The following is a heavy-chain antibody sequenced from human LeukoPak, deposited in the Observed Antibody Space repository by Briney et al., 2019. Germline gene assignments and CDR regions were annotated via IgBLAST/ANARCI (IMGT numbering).Heavy chain of an antibody. CDR1: GFTVGSNY. CDR2: IYSDGST. D-gene: IGHD3-22*01. Sequence: GGSLRLSCAASGFTVGSNYMTWVRQAPGEGLEWLSVIYSDGSTYYADSVKGRFTILRDNSKNTLYLQMNSLRAEDTAVYYCARLPIVVITSGGYWGQGTLVTVSS. V-gene: IGHV3-53*01. J-gene: IGHJ4*02. CDR3: ARLPIVVITSGGY.